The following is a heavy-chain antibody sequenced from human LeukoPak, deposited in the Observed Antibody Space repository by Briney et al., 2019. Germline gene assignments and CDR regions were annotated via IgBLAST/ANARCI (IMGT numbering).Heavy chain of an antibody. CDR1: GGSISSYY. CDR3: ARAVPSGGGSGWPFDY. V-gene: IGHV4-59*01. D-gene: IGHD6-19*01. J-gene: IGHJ4*02. Sequence: SETLSLTCTVSGGSISSYYWSWIRQPPGKGLEWIGYIYYSGSTNYNPSLKSRVTISVDTSKNQFSLKLSSVTAADTAVYYCARAVPSGGGSGWPFDYWGQGTLVTVSS. CDR2: IYYSGST.